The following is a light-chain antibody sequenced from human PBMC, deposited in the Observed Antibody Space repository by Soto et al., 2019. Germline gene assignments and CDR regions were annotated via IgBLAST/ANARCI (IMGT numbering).Light chain of an antibody. Sequence: QSVLTQPAAVSRPAAQAITSSCTDTSSDVGSHNLVSWYQQYPGKAPKLIIFEASKRPTGVSNRFSGSKSGSTASLTISGLQAEDEADYYCCSNAGGSTYVVGTGTKV. CDR2: EAS. J-gene: IGLJ1*01. V-gene: IGLV2-23*01. CDR1: SSDVGSHNL. CDR3: CSNAGGSTYV.